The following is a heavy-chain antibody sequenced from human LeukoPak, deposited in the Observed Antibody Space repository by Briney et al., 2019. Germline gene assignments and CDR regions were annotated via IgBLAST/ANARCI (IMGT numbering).Heavy chain of an antibody. V-gene: IGHV3-21*01. CDR2: ISSSSSYI. CDR1: GFTFSSYS. J-gene: IGHJ3*02. Sequence: GGSLRLSCAASGFTFSSYSMNWVRQAPGKGLEWVSSISSSSSYIYYADSVKGRFTISRDNAKNSLYLQMNSLRAEDTAVYYCARDLPGGGAFDIWGQGTMVTVSS. D-gene: IGHD1-14*01. CDR3: ARDLPGGGAFDI.